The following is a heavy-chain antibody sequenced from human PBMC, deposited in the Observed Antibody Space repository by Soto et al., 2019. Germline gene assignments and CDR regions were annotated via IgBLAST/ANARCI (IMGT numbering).Heavy chain of an antibody. CDR2: INRHGGST. V-gene: IGHV3-20*04. D-gene: IGHD4-17*01. CDR1: GFPFDDYG. CDR3: ARTPGYYGDFFDY. J-gene: IGHJ4*02. Sequence: ESGGGAVRPGGSLRLSCAASGFPFDDYGMSWVRQAPGKGLEWVSGINRHGGSTGYADSVKGRFTISRDNAKNSLHLHMNILRAEDTAFYYCARTPGYYGDFFDYWGQGTLVTVSA.